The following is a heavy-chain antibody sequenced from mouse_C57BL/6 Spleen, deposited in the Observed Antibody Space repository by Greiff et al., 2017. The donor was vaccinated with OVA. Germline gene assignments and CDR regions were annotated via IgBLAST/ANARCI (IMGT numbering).Heavy chain of an antibody. Sequence: EVQLQQSGAELVRPGASVKLSCTASGFNIKDDYMHWVKQRPEQGLEWIGWLDPENGDTEYASKFQGKATITADTSSNTAYLQLSSLTSEDTAVYYCTTDDYDEGGHYFDYWGQGTTLTVSS. CDR2: LDPENGDT. CDR1: GFNIKDDY. J-gene: IGHJ2*01. CDR3: TTDDYDEGGHYFDY. V-gene: IGHV14-4*01. D-gene: IGHD2-4*01.